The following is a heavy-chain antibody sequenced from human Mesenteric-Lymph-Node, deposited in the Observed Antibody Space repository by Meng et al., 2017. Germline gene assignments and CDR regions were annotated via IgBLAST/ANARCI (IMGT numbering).Heavy chain of an antibody. Sequence: SVKVSCKASGGTFSNYAISWVRQAPGQGLEWMGGIIPLFGTPNYVQNFQGRVTITANKSTKTAYIALSSLRSEDTAVYYCANAPTPNYIDFDYWDQGTWSPSPQ. CDR2: IIPLFGTP. J-gene: IGHJ4*02. CDR1: GGTFSNYA. V-gene: IGHV1-69*06. CDR3: ANAPTPNYIDFDY. D-gene: IGHD4/OR15-4a*01.